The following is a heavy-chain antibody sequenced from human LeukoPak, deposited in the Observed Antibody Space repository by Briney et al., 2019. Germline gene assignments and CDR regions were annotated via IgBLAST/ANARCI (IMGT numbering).Heavy chain of an antibody. CDR2: IYPGDSDT. J-gene: IGHJ4*02. CDR3: ARRGYSYSDFDF. Sequence: GESLKISCKRSGYSFTTYWIGWVRQMPGKGLDWMGIIYPGDSDTRYSPSFRGQVTISADKSINTAYLQWSGLKASDTAMYYCARRGYSYSDFDFWGQGTLVTVSS. CDR1: GYSFTTYW. D-gene: IGHD5-18*01. V-gene: IGHV5-51*01.